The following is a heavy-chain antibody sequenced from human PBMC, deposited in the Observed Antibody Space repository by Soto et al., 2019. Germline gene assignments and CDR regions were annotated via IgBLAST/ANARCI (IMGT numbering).Heavy chain of an antibody. CDR1: GGSISSGGYS. D-gene: IGHD2-21*01. CDR2: IYHSGST. Sequence: QLQLQESGSGLVKPSQTLSLTCAVSGGSISSGGYSWSWIRQPPGKGLEWIGYIYHSGSTYYNPSLKCRVTISVARSHNQFSLKLSSVTAADSAVYYCAGVRGPYCGGECYPPTPNWFDPWGQGTLVTVSS. V-gene: IGHV4-30-2*01. J-gene: IGHJ5*02. CDR3: AGVRGPYCGGECYPPTPNWFDP.